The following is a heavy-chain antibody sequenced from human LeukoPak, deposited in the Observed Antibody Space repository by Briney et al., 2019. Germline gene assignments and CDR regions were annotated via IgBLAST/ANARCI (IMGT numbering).Heavy chain of an antibody. J-gene: IGHJ4*02. Sequence: GGSLRLSCAASGFTFSSYAMHWVRQAPGKGLEWVAVISYDGSNKYYADSVKGRFTISRDNSKNTLYLQMNSLRAEDTAVYYCAKDQYYDSAWSCDYWGQGTLVTVSS. CDR2: ISYDGSNK. D-gene: IGHD3-22*01. V-gene: IGHV3-30-3*01. CDR3: AKDQYYDSAWSCDY. CDR1: GFTFSSYA.